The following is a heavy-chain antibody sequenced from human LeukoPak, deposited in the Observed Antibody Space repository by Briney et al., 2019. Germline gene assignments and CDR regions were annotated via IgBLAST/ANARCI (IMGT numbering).Heavy chain of an antibody. D-gene: IGHD2-8*01. Sequence: GASVKVSCKASGYTFTSYYMHWVRQAPGQGLEWMGIINPSGGSTSYAQKFQDRVTMTRDTSTSTVYMELSSLKSEDTAVYYCAREDVVLVDAVRYQYYGMDVWGQGTTVTVSS. CDR2: INPSGGST. J-gene: IGHJ6*02. V-gene: IGHV1-46*01. CDR1: GYTFTSYY. CDR3: AREDVVLVDAVRYQYYGMDV.